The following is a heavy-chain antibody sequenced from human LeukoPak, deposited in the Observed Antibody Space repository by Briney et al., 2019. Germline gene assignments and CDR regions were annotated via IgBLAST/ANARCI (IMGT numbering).Heavy chain of an antibody. CDR3: ARRAYCGGDCYPDY. J-gene: IGHJ4*02. CDR1: GYSFTTYW. CDR2: IYPGDSDT. Sequence: GESLKISCKGSGYSFTTYWIGWVRQMPGEGLEWMGIIYPGDSDTRYSPSFQGQVTISADESISTAYLQWSSLKASDTAMYYCARRAYCGGDCYPDYWGQGTLVTVSS. V-gene: IGHV5-51*01. D-gene: IGHD2-21*02.